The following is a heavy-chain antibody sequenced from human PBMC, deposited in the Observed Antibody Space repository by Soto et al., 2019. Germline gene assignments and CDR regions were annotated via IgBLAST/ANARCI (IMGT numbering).Heavy chain of an antibody. D-gene: IGHD3-3*01. Sequence: QVQLVESGGGVVQPGRSLRLSCAASGFTFSSYGMHWVRQAPGKGLEWVAVISYDGSNKYYADSVKGRFTISRDNSKNTLYLQMNSLRAEDTAVYYCAKEGPPHYDFWSGYIDYWGQGTLVTVSS. CDR1: GFTFSSYG. CDR3: AKEGPPHYDFWSGYIDY. CDR2: ISYDGSNK. J-gene: IGHJ4*02. V-gene: IGHV3-30*18.